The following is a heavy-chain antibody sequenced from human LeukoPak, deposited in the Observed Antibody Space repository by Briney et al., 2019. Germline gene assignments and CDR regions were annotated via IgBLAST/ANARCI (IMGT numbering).Heavy chain of an antibody. Sequence: GGSLRLSCAASGFTFSSYGMHWVRQAPGKGLEWVAFIWYDGSNSYYADSVKGRFTISRHNSKNTLYLQMNSLRAEDTAMYYCAKDTNFLHSFDYWGQGTLVTVSS. J-gene: IGHJ4*02. V-gene: IGHV3-30*02. CDR2: IWYDGSNS. D-gene: IGHD2-2*01. CDR1: GFTFSSYG. CDR3: AKDTNFLHSFDY.